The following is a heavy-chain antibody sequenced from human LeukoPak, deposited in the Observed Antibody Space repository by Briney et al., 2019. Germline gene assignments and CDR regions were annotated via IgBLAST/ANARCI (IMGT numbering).Heavy chain of an antibody. J-gene: IGHJ4*02. V-gene: IGHV1-69*04. D-gene: IGHD4-17*01. Sequence: GASVKVSCKASGGTFSSYAISWVRQAPGQGLEWMGRIIPILGIANYAQKFQGRVTITADKSTSTAYMELSSLRSEDTAVYYCARQDGDYASLDYWGQGTLVTVSS. CDR2: IIPILGIA. CDR3: ARQDGDYASLDY. CDR1: GGTFSSYA.